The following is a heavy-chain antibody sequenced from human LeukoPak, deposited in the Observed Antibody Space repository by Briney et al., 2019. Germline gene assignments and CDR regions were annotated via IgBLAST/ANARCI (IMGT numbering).Heavy chain of an antibody. CDR1: QYTFTDYA. CDR3: ARDDDGEYCSSTSCTEGFDP. CDR2: IDAGNGNT. V-gene: IGHV1-3*01. Sequence: ASVKVSCKASQYTFTDYAVHWVRQAPGQRLEWMGWIDAGNGNTKYSQKFQGRVTITRDTSASTAYMELSSLRSEDTAVYYCARDDDGEYCSSTSCTEGFDPWGQGTLVTVSS. J-gene: IGHJ5*02. D-gene: IGHD2-2*01.